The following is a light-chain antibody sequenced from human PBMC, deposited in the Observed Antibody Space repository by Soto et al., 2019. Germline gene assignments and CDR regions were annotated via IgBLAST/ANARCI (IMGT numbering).Light chain of an antibody. CDR1: SSDVGGYNY. CDR2: EVS. V-gene: IGLV2-8*01. J-gene: IGLJ1*01. CDR3: TSYAGSNNLV. Sequence: QSVLTQPPSASGSPGQSVTISCTGTSSDVGGYNYVSWYQQHPGKPPKLMIYEVSKRPSGVPDRFSGSKSGNTASLTVSGLQADDEADYYCTSYAGSNNLVFGTGTKVTV.